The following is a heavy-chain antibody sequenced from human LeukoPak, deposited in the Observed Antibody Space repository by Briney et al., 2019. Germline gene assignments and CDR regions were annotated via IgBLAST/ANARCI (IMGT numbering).Heavy chain of an antibody. CDR1: GYTLDRFG. CDR2: INPYNGKT. J-gene: IGHJ4*02. V-gene: IGHV1-18*01. Sequence: GASVKVSCKASGYTLDRFGISWVRQAPGQGLEWLGWINPYNGKTIFGEKFQGRVTMTTDTSTSTAYMELRSLRSDDTAVYYCARGVGIAAAPIDYWGQGTLVTVSS. CDR3: ARGVGIAAAPIDY. D-gene: IGHD6-13*01.